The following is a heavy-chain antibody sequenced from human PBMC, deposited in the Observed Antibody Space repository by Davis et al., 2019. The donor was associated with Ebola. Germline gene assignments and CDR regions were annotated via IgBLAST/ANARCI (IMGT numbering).Heavy chain of an antibody. CDR1: GFTFSSYG. CDR2: ISYDGSNK. V-gene: IGHV3-30*18. D-gene: IGHD6-19*01. CDR3: AKDCSSGWYYYYGMDV. Sequence: GGSLRLSCAASGFTFSSYGMHWVRQAPGKGLEWVAVISYDGSNKYYADSVKGRFTISRDNSKNTLYLQMNSLRAEDTAVYYCAKDCSSGWYYYYGMDVWGKGTTVTVSS. J-gene: IGHJ6*04.